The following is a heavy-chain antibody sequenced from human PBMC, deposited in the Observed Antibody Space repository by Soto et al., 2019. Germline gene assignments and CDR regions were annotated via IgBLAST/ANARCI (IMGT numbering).Heavy chain of an antibody. J-gene: IGHJ6*02. D-gene: IGHD2-21*02. CDR1: GFTFSSYG. Sequence: GGSLRLSCAASGFTFSSYGMHWVRQAPGKGLEWVAVIWYDGSNKYYADSVKGRFTISRDTSKNTLYLQMNSLRAEDTAVYYCARERGDYDYYYGMDVWGQGTTVTVSS. CDR2: IWYDGSNK. V-gene: IGHV3-33*01. CDR3: ARERGDYDYYYGMDV.